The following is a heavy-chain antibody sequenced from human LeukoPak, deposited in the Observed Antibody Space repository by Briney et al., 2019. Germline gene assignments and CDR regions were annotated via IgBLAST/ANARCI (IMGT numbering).Heavy chain of an antibody. CDR2: IWYDGSNK. Sequence: GGSLRLSCAASGFTFSSYGMHWVRQAPGKGLEWVAVIWYDGSNKYYADSVKGRFTISRDNSKNTLYLQMNSLRAEDTAVYYCAKDGNYYGSGSYSPFDYWGQGTLVTVSS. D-gene: IGHD3-10*01. J-gene: IGHJ4*02. V-gene: IGHV3-33*06. CDR1: GFTFSSYG. CDR3: AKDGNYYGSGSYSPFDY.